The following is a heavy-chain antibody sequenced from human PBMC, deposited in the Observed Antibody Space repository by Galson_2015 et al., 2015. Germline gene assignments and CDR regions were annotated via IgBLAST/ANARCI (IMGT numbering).Heavy chain of an antibody. CDR2: IKRDGSEK. D-gene: IGHD3-3*01. Sequence: SLRLSCAGSGFTFSSYWMSWVRQAPGRGLEGVANIKRDGSEKYYVDSVKGRFTISRDNAKNSLFLQMNSLRAEDTAIYYCARDGGFWSGYSSNWFDPWGQGTLVTVSS. V-gene: IGHV3-7*01. J-gene: IGHJ5*02. CDR3: ARDGGFWSGYSSNWFDP. CDR1: GFTFSSYW.